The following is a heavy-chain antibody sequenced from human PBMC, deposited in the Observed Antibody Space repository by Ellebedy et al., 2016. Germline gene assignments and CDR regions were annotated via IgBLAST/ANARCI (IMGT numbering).Heavy chain of an antibody. V-gene: IGHV3-74*01. CDR2: INSDGSST. CDR1: GFTFSSYW. D-gene: IGHD2-15*01. CDR3: AKGYCSGGSCYSSYYYYGMDV. Sequence: GGSLRLSCAASGFTFSSYWMHWVRQAPGKGLVWVSRINSDGSSTSYADSVKGRFTISRDNSKNTLYLQMNSLRAEDTAVYYCAKGYCSGGSCYSSYYYYGMDVWGQGTTVTVSS. J-gene: IGHJ6*02.